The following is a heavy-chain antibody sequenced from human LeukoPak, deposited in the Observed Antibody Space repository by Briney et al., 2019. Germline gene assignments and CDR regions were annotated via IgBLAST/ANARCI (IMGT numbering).Heavy chain of an antibody. CDR2: IYYSGST. V-gene: IGHV4-31*03. CDR1: GGSISSGGYY. D-gene: IGHD3-16*02. Sequence: PSQTLSLTCTVSGGSISSGGYYWSWIRQHPGEGLEWIGYIYYSGSTYYNPSLKSRVTISVDTSKNQFSLKLSSVTAADTAVYYCARVDMITFGGVIHTYYFDYWGQGTLVTVSS. J-gene: IGHJ4*02. CDR3: ARVDMITFGGVIHTYYFDY.